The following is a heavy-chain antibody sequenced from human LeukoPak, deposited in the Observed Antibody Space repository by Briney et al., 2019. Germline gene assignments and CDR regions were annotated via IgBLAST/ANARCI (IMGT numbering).Heavy chain of an antibody. J-gene: IGHJ4*02. V-gene: IGHV1-18*01. CDR1: GYTFTSYG. D-gene: IGHD3-22*01. Sequence: GASVKVSCKASGYTFTSYGISWVRQAPGQGLEWMGWISAYNGNTNYAQKLQGRVTMTTDTSTSTAYMELRSLRSDDTAVYYCARDLYYYDSSGYCHFDYWGQGTLVTVS. CDR3: ARDLYYYDSSGYCHFDY. CDR2: ISAYNGNT.